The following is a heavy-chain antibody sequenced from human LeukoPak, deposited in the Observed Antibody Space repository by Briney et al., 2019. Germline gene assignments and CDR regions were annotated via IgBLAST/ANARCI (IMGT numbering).Heavy chain of an antibody. CDR2: INHSGST. D-gene: IGHD3-9*01. J-gene: IGHJ4*02. V-gene: IGHV4-34*01. CDR3: ATDTYYDILTGYSSVDY. CDR1: GGSFSGYY. Sequence: SSGTLSLTCAVYGGSFSGYYWSWIRQPPGKGLEWLGEINHSGSTNYNPSLKSRVTISVDTSKNQFSLKLSSVTAADTAVYYCATDTYYDILTGYSSVDYWGQGTLVTVSS.